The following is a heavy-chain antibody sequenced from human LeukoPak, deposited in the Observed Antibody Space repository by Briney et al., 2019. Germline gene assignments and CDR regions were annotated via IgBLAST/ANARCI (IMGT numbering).Heavy chain of an antibody. D-gene: IGHD3-3*01. V-gene: IGHV4-59*01. CDR3: ARDTNYDFWSGDPYYMDV. CDR2: IYYSGST. J-gene: IGHJ6*03. Sequence: SETLSLTCTASGGSISSYYWSWIRQPPGKGLEWIGYIYYSGSTNYNPSLKSRVTISVDTSKNQFSLKLSSVTAADTAVYYCARDTNYDFWSGDPYYMDVWGKGTTVTVSS. CDR1: GGSISSYY.